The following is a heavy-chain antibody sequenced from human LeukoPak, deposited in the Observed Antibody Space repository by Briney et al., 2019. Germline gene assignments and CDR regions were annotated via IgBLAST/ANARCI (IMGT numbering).Heavy chain of an antibody. CDR2: IKGKTAAGAP. J-gene: IGHJ4*02. Sequence: GGSLRLSCAASGFTFTSAWMSWVRQAPGKGLEWVGRIKGKTAAGAPDYVASVKGGFTISRDDSKNTLYLQMNSLKTEDTAVYYCTTADSSGRFLIDYWGQGTLVTVSS. CDR3: TTADSSGRFLIDY. V-gene: IGHV3-15*01. D-gene: IGHD3-22*01. CDR1: GFTFTSAW.